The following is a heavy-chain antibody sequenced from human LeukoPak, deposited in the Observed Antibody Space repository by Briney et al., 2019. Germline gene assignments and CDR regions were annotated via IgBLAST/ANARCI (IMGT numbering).Heavy chain of an antibody. V-gene: IGHV1-18*04. CDR1: GYTITSYG. J-gene: IGHJ4*02. CDR2: ISAYNGNT. Sequence: GASVKVSCKASGYTITSYGISWVRQAPGQGLEWIGWISAYNGNTNYAQKLQGRVTMTTDTSTSTAYMELRSLRSDDTAVYYCATSRSGWYYFDYWGQGTLVTVSS. D-gene: IGHD6-19*01. CDR3: ATSRSGWYYFDY.